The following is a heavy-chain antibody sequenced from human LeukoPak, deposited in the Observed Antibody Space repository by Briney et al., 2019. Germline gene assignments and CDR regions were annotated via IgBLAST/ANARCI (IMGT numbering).Heavy chain of an antibody. CDR1: GFTFSSYW. CDR3: AREGCSGGSCYHNWFDP. D-gene: IGHD2-15*01. J-gene: IGHJ5*02. Sequence: SGGSLRLSCAASGFTFSSYWMSWVRQAPGKGLEWVASINQDGSEKYYVDSVKGRFTISRDNAKNSLYLQMNSLRAEDTAVYYCAREGCSGGSCYHNWFDPWGQGTLVTVSS. CDR2: INQDGSEK. V-gene: IGHV3-7*01.